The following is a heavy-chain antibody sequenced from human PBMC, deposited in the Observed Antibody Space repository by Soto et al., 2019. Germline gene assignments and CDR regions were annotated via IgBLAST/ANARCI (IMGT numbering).Heavy chain of an antibody. CDR3: ARGRSFGDFAH. CDR1: GGSFGGYS. J-gene: IGHJ4*01. D-gene: IGHD4-17*01. Sequence: QVQLPQWGAGLLKPSETLSLTCADFGGSFGGYSWTWIRQPPGGGLEWIGEITPSGNPNYNPSLKSRVAIAVDKSRNQFSLNLTSVTAADTSIYYCARGRSFGDFAHWGQGTMVIVSS. CDR2: ITPSGNP. V-gene: IGHV4-34*02.